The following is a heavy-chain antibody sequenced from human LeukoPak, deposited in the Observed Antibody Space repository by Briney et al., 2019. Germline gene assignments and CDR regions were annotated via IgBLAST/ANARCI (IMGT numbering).Heavy chain of an antibody. CDR1: GFTFSDYY. Sequence: GGSLRLSCAASGFTFSDYYMSWIRQAPGKGLEWVSYIISSGSTIYYADSVKGRFTISRDNAKNSLYLQRNSLRAEDTAVYYCARDGESIAAAAYNWFDPWAQGTLVTVSS. CDR2: IISSGSTI. CDR3: ARDGESIAAAAYNWFDP. D-gene: IGHD6-13*01. J-gene: IGHJ5*02. V-gene: IGHV3-11*01.